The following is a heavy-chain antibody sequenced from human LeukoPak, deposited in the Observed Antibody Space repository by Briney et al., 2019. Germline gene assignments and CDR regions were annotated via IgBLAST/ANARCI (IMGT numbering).Heavy chain of an antibody. CDR2: INLNSGGT. J-gene: IGHJ4*02. CDR3: AKDAVTVATPYFDF. Sequence: ASVNVSCKTSGFTFTGNYVHWVRQAAGQGLEWMGWINLNSGGTTYAQNFQGRVTMTRDTSISTAYMELSRLRSDDTAVYFCAKDAVTVATPYFDFWGQGTLVTVSS. D-gene: IGHD4-11*01. CDR1: GFTFTGNY. V-gene: IGHV1-2*02.